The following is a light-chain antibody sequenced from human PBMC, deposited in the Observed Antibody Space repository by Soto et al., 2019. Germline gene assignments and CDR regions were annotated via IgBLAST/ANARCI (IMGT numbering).Light chain of an antibody. CDR1: GSDIGNYNY. CDR3: SSYGGRNNIV. CDR2: EVT. V-gene: IGLV2-8*01. J-gene: IGLJ1*01. Sequence: QSALTQPPSASGSPGQSVTISCTGTGSDIGNYNYVSWYQHHPGKAPKLIIYEVTERPSGVPDRFSGSKSANTASLTVSGLQAEDEADYYCSSYGGRNNIVFGTGTKLTVL.